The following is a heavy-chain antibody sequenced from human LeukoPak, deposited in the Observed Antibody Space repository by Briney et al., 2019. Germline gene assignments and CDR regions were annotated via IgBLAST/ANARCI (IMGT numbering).Heavy chain of an antibody. D-gene: IGHD6-13*01. Sequence: SETLSLTCTVSGGSISSSSYYWGWIRQPPGKGLEWIGSIYYSGSTYYNPSLKSRVTISVDTSKNRFSLKLSSVTAADTAVYYCARQIIAAAGTSVYYFDYWGQGTLVTVSS. CDR1: GGSISSSSYY. CDR3: ARQIIAAAGTSVYYFDY. CDR2: IYYSGST. V-gene: IGHV4-39*01. J-gene: IGHJ4*02.